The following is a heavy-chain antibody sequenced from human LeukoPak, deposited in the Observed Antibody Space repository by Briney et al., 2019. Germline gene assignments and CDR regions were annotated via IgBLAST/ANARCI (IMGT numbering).Heavy chain of an antibody. Sequence: ASVKVSCKVSGYTLTELSMHWVRQAPGQGLEWMGWISAYNGNTDYAQKLQGRVTMTTDTSTTTAYMELRSLRFEDTAVYYCARGVGSAFDIWGQGTMVTVSS. CDR3: ARGVGSAFDI. V-gene: IGHV1-18*01. CDR2: ISAYNGNT. CDR1: GYTLTELS. D-gene: IGHD2-15*01. J-gene: IGHJ3*02.